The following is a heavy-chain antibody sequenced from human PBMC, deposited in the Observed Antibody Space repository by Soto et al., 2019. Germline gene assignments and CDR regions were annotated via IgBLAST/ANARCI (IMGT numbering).Heavy chain of an antibody. V-gene: IGHV5-10-1*01. CDR2: IDPSDSYT. D-gene: IGHD6-19*01. J-gene: IGHJ6*02. Sequence: GESLKISCKVSGYSFTSYWISWVRQMPGKGLEWMGRIDPSDSYTNYSPSFQGHVTISADKSISTAYLQWSSLKASDTAMYYCAREKGGIAVAGTYYYGMDVWGQGTTVTVSS. CDR3: AREKGGIAVAGTYYYGMDV. CDR1: GYSFTSYW.